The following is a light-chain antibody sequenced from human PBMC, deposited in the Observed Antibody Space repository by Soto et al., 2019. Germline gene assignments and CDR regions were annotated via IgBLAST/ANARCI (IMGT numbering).Light chain of an antibody. CDR2: KAS. CDR3: QHYNSYSEA. J-gene: IGKJ1*01. Sequence: DIQMTQSPSAMSASVGDRVTITCRASQTISSWLDWYQQKPGKAPKLLIYKASTLKSGVPSRLSGSGSGTELTITISSMKHDDFATYYCQHYNSYSEAFGQGTKVDIK. V-gene: IGKV1-5*03. CDR1: QTISSW.